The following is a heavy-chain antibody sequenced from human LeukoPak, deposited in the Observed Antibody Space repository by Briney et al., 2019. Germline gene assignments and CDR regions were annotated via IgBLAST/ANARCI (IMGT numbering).Heavy chain of an antibody. Sequence: PSETLSLTCAVYGGSFSGYYWSWIRQPPGKGLEWIGEINHSGSTNYNPSLKSRVTISVDTSKNQFSLKLSSVTAADTAVYYCARQAVAGTDYFDYWGQGTLVTVSS. CDR2: INHSGST. CDR3: ARQAVAGTDYFDY. CDR1: GGSFSGYY. D-gene: IGHD6-19*01. V-gene: IGHV4-34*01. J-gene: IGHJ4*02.